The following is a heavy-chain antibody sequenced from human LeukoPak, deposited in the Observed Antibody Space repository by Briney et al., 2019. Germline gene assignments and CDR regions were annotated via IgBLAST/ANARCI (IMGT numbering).Heavy chain of an antibody. CDR2: IIPIFGTA. V-gene: IGHV1-69*13. Sequence: ASVTVSFTASGGTFSSYAISWVRQAPGQGLEWMGGIIPIFGTANYTQKFQGRVTITADESTSTAYMELSSLRSEDTAVYYCARGGHTPLVLLDYWGQGTLVTVSS. CDR1: GGTFSSYA. D-gene: IGHD2/OR15-2a*01. CDR3: ARGGHTPLVLLDY. J-gene: IGHJ4*02.